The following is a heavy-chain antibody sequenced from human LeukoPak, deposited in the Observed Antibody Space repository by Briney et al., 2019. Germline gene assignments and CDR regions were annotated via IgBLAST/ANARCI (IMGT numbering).Heavy chain of an antibody. CDR2: INHSGST. CDR3: ARPGIVGATLDAFDI. V-gene: IGHV4-34*01. CDR1: GVSFSGYY. J-gene: IGHJ3*02. Sequence: PSETLSLTCAVYGVSFSGYYWNWIRQPPGKGLEWIGEINHSGSTNYNPSLKSRVTISVDTSKNQFSLKLSSVTAADTAVYYCARPGIVGATLDAFDIWGQGTMVTVSS. D-gene: IGHD1-26*01.